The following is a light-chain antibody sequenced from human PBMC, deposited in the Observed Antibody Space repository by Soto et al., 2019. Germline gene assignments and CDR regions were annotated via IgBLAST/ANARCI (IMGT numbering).Light chain of an antibody. CDR3: QQIGSYPFT. CDR1: HDIGDW. V-gene: IGKV1-12*02. CDR2: AAS. J-gene: IGKJ3*01. Sequence: DIQMTQSPSYVSASIGDGINLTCRASHDIGDWLAWYQQRPGQAPKLLIYAASTLHSGVPSRFSGSGSGTDFTLTISSLQPEDFATYYCQQIGSYPFTFGSGTKVDIK.